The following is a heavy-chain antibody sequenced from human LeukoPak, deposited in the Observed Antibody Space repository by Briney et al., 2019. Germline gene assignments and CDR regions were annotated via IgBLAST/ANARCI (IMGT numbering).Heavy chain of an antibody. CDR2: IPHDGGNK. J-gene: IGHJ4*02. D-gene: IGHD6-19*01. CDR1: GFTLSSYH. V-gene: IGHV3-30*04. CDR3: AREGYSSGRAAAFDY. Sequence: QPGGSLRLSCAASGFTLSSYHMHWVRQAPGRGLEWVALIPHDGGNKQYADSVQDRFTISRDNSKNTVYLQMNSLRDEDAAVYYCAREGYSSGRAAAFDYWGQGTLVTVSS.